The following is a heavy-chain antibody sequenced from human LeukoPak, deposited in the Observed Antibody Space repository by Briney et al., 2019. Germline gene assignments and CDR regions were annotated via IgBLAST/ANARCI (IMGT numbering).Heavy chain of an antibody. J-gene: IGHJ4*02. CDR3: ARGADYYYGSGSHDY. V-gene: IGHV1-69*04. CDR2: IIPILGIA. Sequence: ASVKVSCKASGGTFSSYAISWVRQAPGQGLEWMGRIIPILGIANYAQKFQGRVTITADKSTGTAYMELSSLRSEDTAVYYCARGADYYYGSGSHDYWGQGTLVTVSS. CDR1: GGTFSSYA. D-gene: IGHD3-10*01.